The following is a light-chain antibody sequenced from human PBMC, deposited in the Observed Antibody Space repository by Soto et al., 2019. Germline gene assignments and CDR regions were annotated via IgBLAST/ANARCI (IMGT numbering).Light chain of an antibody. Sequence: DIQMTQSPSSLSAFVGDRVTITCQASHDINNYLNWYQHKPGKAPKLLIYEVSRLDTGVPPRFSGSQSGADFLLTISSLQPEDIATYYCQLYDQLPFTLDGGTKVEIK. CDR2: EVS. V-gene: IGKV1-33*01. J-gene: IGKJ4*01. CDR3: QLYDQLPFT. CDR1: HDINNY.